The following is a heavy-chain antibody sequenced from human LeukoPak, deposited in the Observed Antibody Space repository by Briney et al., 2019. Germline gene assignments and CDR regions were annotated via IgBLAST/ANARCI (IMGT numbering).Heavy chain of an antibody. CDR2: IYYSGST. CDR3: ASHPIELWLGGDY. Sequence: SQTLCLTCTVSGGSISSGATYWSWIRHPPGKGLEWIGYIYYSGSTNYNPSLKSRVTISLDTSKNQFSLKLSSVTAADTAVYYCASHPIELWLGGDYWGQGTLVTVSS. V-gene: IGHV4-30-4*01. CDR1: GGSISSGATY. J-gene: IGHJ4*02. D-gene: IGHD5-18*01.